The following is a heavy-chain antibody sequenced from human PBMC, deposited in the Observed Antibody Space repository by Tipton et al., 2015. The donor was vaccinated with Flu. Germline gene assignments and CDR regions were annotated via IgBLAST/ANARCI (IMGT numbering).Heavy chain of an antibody. CDR3: TSWTAVGDFQH. Sequence: SLRLSCAASGLAFSDHLMDWVRQAPGKGLEWVGRSGNKVNSYTTEYAASVKGRFTISRVDSENSLYLQMNSLRTEDTAVYYCTSWTAVGDFQHWGQGTLVTVSS. CDR1: GLAFSDHL. D-gene: IGHD3-10*01. J-gene: IGHJ1*01. V-gene: IGHV3-72*01. CDR2: SGNKVNSYTT.